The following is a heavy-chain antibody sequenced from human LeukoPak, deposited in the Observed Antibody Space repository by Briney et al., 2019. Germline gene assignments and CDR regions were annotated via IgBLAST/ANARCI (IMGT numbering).Heavy chain of an antibody. CDR3: ARKSRLGGNWFDP. D-gene: IGHD1-26*01. CDR2: ILPISGTT. V-gene: IGHV1-69*13. J-gene: IGHJ5*02. Sequence: SVRVSCKTSGGTFTSYAITWVRQAPGQGLEWMGKILPISGTTNYAQKFQGRVTFTADESTSTAYMELSSLRSEDTALYYCARKSRLGGNWFDPWGQGTLVTVSS. CDR1: GGTFTSYA.